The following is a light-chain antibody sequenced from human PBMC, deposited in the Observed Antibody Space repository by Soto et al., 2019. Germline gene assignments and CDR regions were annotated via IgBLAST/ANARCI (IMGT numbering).Light chain of an antibody. Sequence: DIQMTQSPSSLSASVGDRVTITCRASQSISSYLNWYQQKPGKAPKLLIYAASSLQSGVPSRFSGSGSGTDFTLTISSLQPDDFATYYCQQYNSYWAFGQGTRWIT. CDR1: QSISSY. CDR2: AAS. CDR3: QQYNSYWA. V-gene: IGKV1-39*01. J-gene: IGKJ1*01.